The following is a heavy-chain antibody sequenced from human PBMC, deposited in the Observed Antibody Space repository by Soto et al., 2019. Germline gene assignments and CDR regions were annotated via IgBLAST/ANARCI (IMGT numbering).Heavy chain of an antibody. V-gene: IGHV3-66*01. CDR3: ARGGGDCSGGSCYFWRYYFDY. J-gene: IGHJ4*02. Sequence: ASGFTVSSNYMSWVRQAPGKGLEWVSDIYSGGSTYYADSVKGRFTISRDNSKNTLYLQMNSLRAEDTAVYYCARGGGDCSGGSCYFWRYYFDYWGQGTLVTVSS. CDR1: GFTVSSNY. D-gene: IGHD2-15*01. CDR2: IYSGGST.